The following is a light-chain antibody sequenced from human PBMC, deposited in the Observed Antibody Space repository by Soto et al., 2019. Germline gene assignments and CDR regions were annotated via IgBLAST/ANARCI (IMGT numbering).Light chain of an antibody. Sequence: EIVLTQSPGTLSLSPGEGATLRCRASQSVKSSYLAWYQHKPGQAPRLLIYGTSSRATGIPDRFSGSGSGTDFTLTISRLEPQDFAVYYCQQYGSSPPTFGQGTKVDIK. J-gene: IGKJ1*01. V-gene: IGKV3-20*01. CDR2: GTS. CDR3: QQYGSSPPT. CDR1: QSVKSSY.